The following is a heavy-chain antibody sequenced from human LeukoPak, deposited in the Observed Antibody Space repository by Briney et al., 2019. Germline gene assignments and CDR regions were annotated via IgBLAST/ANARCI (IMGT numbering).Heavy chain of an antibody. J-gene: IGHJ4*02. CDR3: ARVRRTGLEVRSTDY. D-gene: IGHD3-22*01. Sequence: ASVKVSCKASGYTFTGYYMHWVRQAPGQGLEWMGWINPNSGGTNYAQKFQGRVTMTRDTSISTAYMELSRLRSDDTAVYYCARVRRTGLEVRSTDYWGQGTLVTVSS. CDR2: INPNSGGT. V-gene: IGHV1-2*02. CDR1: GYTFTGYY.